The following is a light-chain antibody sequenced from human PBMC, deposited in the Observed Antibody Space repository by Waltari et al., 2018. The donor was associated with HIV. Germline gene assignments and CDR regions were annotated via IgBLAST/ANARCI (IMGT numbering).Light chain of an antibody. CDR2: EIR. Sequence: HSALTQPASVSGSPGQSITISCTGTRNDVGGYNYVSWYQQHPGKAPKLIIFEIRNRPSGISSRFSGSKSGNTASLTISGLQAEDEADYYCCSFAVNNYKVFGTGTQVNVL. CDR3: CSFAVNNYKV. V-gene: IGLV2-14*01. CDR1: RNDVGGYNY. J-gene: IGLJ1*01.